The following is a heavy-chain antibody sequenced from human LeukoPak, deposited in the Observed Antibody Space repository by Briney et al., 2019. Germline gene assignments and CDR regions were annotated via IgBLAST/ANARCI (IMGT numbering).Heavy chain of an antibody. CDR3: ARETGYYDSSGYYGGFDY. CDR2: IYYSGST. J-gene: IGHJ4*02. CDR1: GGSISSYY. D-gene: IGHD3-22*01. Sequence: SETLSLTCTVSGGSISSYYWSWIRQPPGKGLEWIGYIYYSGSTNYNPSLKSRVTLSVDTSKNQFSLKLSSVTAADTAVYYCARETGYYDSSGYYGGFDYWGQGTLVTVSS. V-gene: IGHV4-59*01.